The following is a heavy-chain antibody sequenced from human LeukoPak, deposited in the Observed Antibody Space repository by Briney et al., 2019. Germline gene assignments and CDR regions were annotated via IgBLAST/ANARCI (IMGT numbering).Heavy chain of an antibody. Sequence: SEALSLTCTVSGGSISSYYWSWIRQPPGKGLEWIGYIYYSGSTNYNPSLKSRVTISVDTSKNQFPLKLSSVTAADTAVYYCARERSSSQNYYYYMDVWGKGTTVTVSS. CDR2: IYYSGST. CDR3: ARERSSSQNYYYYMDV. D-gene: IGHD6-6*01. J-gene: IGHJ6*03. V-gene: IGHV4-59*01. CDR1: GGSISSYY.